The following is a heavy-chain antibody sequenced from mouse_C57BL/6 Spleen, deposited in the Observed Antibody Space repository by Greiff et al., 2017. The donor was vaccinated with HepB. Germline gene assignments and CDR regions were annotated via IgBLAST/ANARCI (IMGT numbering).Heavy chain of an antibody. J-gene: IGHJ4*01. CDR3: ARRNCDYGLYAMDY. CDR1: GYTFTSYW. V-gene: IGHV1-55*01. Sequence: QVQLQQPGAELVKPGASVKLSCKASGYTFTSYWITWVKQRPGQGLEWIGDSYPGSGSTNYNEKFKSKDTLTVDTSSSTAYMQLSSLTSEDAAVYYCARRNCDYGLYAMDYWGQGTSVTVSS. CDR2: SYPGSGST. D-gene: IGHD2-4*01.